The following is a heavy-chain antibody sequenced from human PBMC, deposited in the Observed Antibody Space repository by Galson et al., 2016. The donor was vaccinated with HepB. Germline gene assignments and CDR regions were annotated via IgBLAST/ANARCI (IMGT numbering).Heavy chain of an antibody. CDR3: ARQRYYNFWSSFGPRGAMDV. J-gene: IGHJ6*02. D-gene: IGHD3-3*01. CDR1: GYSFSSYW. V-gene: IGHV5-51*01. Sequence: QSGAEVKKPGETLRISCQASGYSFSSYWTAWVRQEPGKGLEWMGMVYPGDSDTKYSPSFQGHVTISADASTSIAFLQWSGLKASDTAIYYCARQRYYNFWSSFGPRGAMDVWGQGTTVTVSS. CDR2: VYPGDSDT.